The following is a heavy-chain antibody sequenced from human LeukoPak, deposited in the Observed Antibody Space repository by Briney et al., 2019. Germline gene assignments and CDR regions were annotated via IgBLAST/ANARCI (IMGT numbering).Heavy chain of an antibody. CDR1: GGSISSSSYC. CDR2: IYYSGST. J-gene: IGHJ6*02. V-gene: IGHV4-39*01. Sequence: SETLSLTCTVSGGSISSSSYCWGWIRQPPGTGLEWIGSIYYSGSTYYNPSLKSRVTISVDTSKNQFSLKLSSVTAADTAVYYCARLAYSSGWPHYYYYGMDVWGQGTTVTVSS. D-gene: IGHD6-19*01. CDR3: ARLAYSSGWPHYYYYGMDV.